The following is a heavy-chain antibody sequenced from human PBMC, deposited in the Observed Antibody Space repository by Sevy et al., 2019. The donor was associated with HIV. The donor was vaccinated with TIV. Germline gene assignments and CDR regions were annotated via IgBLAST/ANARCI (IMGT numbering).Heavy chain of an antibody. D-gene: IGHD2-15*01. V-gene: IGHV4-34*01. CDR2: VSQRGSA. CDR1: GVSFSDYY. CDR3: ARGPLFSPEYCSGGTLPTIDY. J-gene: IGHJ4*02. Sequence: SETLSLTCAVSGVSFSDYYWAWIRQPPGKGLEWIGEVSQRGSANYNPSLRSRVIMSLDTSNNHFSLKLTSVTAADTAVYYCARGPLFSPEYCSGGTLPTIDYWSQGTLVTVSS.